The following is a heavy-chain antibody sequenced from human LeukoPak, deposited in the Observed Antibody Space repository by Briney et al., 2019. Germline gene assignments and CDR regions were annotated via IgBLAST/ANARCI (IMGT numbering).Heavy chain of an antibody. CDR2: MNPNSGNT. Sequence: ASVKVSCKASGYTFTSYDINWVRQATGQGLEWMGWMNPNSGNTGYAQKFQGRVTMTRNTSISTAYMELSSLRSEDTAVYYCARSSYFDWFDVDNGDWFDPWGQGTLVTVSS. D-gene: IGHD3-9*01. V-gene: IGHV1-8*01. CDR3: ARSSYFDWFDVDNGDWFDP. CDR1: GYTFTSYD. J-gene: IGHJ5*02.